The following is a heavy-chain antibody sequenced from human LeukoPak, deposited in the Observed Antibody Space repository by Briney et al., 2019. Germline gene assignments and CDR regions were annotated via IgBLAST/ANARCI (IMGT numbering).Heavy chain of an antibody. V-gene: IGHV3-23*01. D-gene: IGHD3-22*01. CDR2: ISGNGGRT. CDR3: ARDLPIFPTYYYDSSGYGYFDY. Sequence: GGSLRLSCAASGFTFSSYAMHWVRQAPGKGLEWVSAISGNGGRTYYADSVKGRFTISRDNSKNTLYLQMNSLRAEDTAVYYCARDLPIFPTYYYDSSGYGYFDYWGQGTLVTVSS. J-gene: IGHJ4*02. CDR1: GFTFSSYA.